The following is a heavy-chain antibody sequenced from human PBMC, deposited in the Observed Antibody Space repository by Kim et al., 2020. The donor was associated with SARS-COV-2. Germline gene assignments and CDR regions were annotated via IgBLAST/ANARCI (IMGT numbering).Heavy chain of an antibody. CDR2: IYHSGST. Sequence: SETLSLTCAVSGGSISSSNWWSWVRQPPGKGLEWIGEIYHSGSTNYNPSLKSRVTISVDKSKNQFSLKLSSVTAADTAVYYCARDRGRITMIVVVNDAFYIWGQGTMVTVSS. D-gene: IGHD3-22*01. CDR3: ARDRGRITMIVVVNDAFYI. V-gene: IGHV4-4*02. CDR1: GGSISSSNW. J-gene: IGHJ3*02.